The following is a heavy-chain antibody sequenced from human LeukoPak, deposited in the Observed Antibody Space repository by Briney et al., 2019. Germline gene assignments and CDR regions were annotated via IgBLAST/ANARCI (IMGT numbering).Heavy chain of an antibody. J-gene: IGHJ4*02. V-gene: IGHV3-15*07. Sequence: GGSLRLSCAASGFTFSNARMNWVRQAPGKGLEWVGRIKSKTDGGTTDYAAPVKGRFTISRDDSKNTLYLQMNSLRAEDTAVYYCAKAPPYKKYFDYWGQGTLVTVSS. CDR1: GFTFSNAR. D-gene: IGHD1-1*01. CDR2: IKSKTDGGTT. CDR3: AKAPPYKKYFDY.